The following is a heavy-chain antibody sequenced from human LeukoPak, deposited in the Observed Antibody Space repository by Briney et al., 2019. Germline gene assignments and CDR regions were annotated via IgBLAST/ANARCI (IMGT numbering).Heavy chain of an antibody. CDR2: IYTSGST. V-gene: IGHV4-38-2*02. CDR3: AREGGSSSWYRVANWFDP. CDR1: GYSISSGYY. J-gene: IGHJ5*02. Sequence: SETLSLTCTVSGYSISSGYYWGWIRQPPGKGLEWIGRIYTSGSTNYNPSLKSRVTISVDTSKNQFSLKLSSVTAADTAVYYCAREGGSSSWYRVANWFDPWGQGTLVTVSS. D-gene: IGHD6-13*01.